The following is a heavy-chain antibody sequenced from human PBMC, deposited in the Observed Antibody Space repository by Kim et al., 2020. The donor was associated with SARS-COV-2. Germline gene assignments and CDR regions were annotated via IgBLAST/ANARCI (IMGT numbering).Heavy chain of an antibody. Sequence: GGSLRLSCAASGFTVNNYSMTWVRQAPGKGLEWVSSVSNIGSTTHYADSVKGLSTISRDNSKNTQYLQMNSLTAEDAAEYYCGEAPGGDGCSGRFDCWG. CDR2: VSNIGSTT. V-gene: IGHV3-23*01. CDR3: GEAPGGDGCSGRFDC. D-gene: IGHD4-17*01. J-gene: IGHJ4*01. CDR1: GFTVNNYS.